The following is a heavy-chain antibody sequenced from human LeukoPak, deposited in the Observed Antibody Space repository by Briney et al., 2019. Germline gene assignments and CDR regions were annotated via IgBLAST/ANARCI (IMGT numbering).Heavy chain of an antibody. Sequence: ASVKVSCKASGYIFTRCYLHWVRQAPGQGLEWMGIINPSGGSTSYVQKFQGRVTMTRDTSTSTVYMELSNLRSEDTAVYYCARAGLSKGGFDYWGQGTLVTISS. J-gene: IGHJ4*02. V-gene: IGHV1-46*03. CDR1: GYIFTRCY. CDR3: ARAGLSKGGFDY. D-gene: IGHD5/OR15-5a*01. CDR2: INPSGGST.